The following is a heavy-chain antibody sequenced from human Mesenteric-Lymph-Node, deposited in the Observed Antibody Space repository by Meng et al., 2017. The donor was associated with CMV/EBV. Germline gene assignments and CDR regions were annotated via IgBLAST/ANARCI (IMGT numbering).Heavy chain of an antibody. D-gene: IGHD1-26*01. CDR1: GYTFTSYD. J-gene: IGHJ6*02. CDR3: ARGGVGTTPWGYYYYGMDV. Sequence: ASVKVSCKASGYTFTSYDINWVRQATGQGLEWMGWMNPNSGSTGYAQKFQGRVTITRNTSISTAYMELSSLRSEDTAVYFCARGGVGTTPWGYYYYGMDVWGQGTTVTVSS. V-gene: IGHV1-8*03. CDR2: MNPNSGST.